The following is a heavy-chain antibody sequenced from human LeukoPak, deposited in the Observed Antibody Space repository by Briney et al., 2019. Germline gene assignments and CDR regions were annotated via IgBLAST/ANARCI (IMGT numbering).Heavy chain of an antibody. D-gene: IGHD5-18*01. CDR2: IWYGGSNK. Sequence: GGSLRLSCAASGFTFSSYGMHWVRQAPGKGLEWVAVIWYGGSNKYYADSVKGRFTISRDNSKNTLYLQMNSLRAEDTAVYYCAKDHTQPTENFDYWGQGTLVTVSS. CDR3: AKDHTQPTENFDY. J-gene: IGHJ4*02. CDR1: GFTFSSYG. V-gene: IGHV3-33*06.